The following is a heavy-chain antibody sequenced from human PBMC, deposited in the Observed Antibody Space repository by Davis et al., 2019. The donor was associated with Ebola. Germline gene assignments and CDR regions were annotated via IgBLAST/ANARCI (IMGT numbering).Heavy chain of an antibody. D-gene: IGHD3-3*01. J-gene: IGHJ6*02. Sequence: ASVKVSCKASGYTFTDFAIHWVRQAPGQRLEWMGWINVDNAKTKISEKFQGRVTVTRDTSASTVYMELSSLISEDTAVYYCARLRFLEWTKFYYYGMDVWGQGTTVIVSS. CDR3: ARLRFLEWTKFYYYGMDV. V-gene: IGHV1-3*01. CDR1: GYTFTDFA. CDR2: INVDNAKT.